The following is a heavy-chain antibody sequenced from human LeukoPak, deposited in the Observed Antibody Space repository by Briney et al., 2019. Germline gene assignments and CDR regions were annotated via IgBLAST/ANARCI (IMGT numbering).Heavy chain of an antibody. Sequence: GGSLRLSCVFSGFTFSNYWMKWVRQAPGKGLEWVSSISSSSSYIYYADSVKGRFTISRDNAKNSLYLQMNSLRAEDTAVYYCARDINGRFDSWGQGTLVTVSS. J-gene: IGHJ4*02. CDR3: ARDINGRFDS. D-gene: IGHD1-26*01. CDR1: GFTFSNYW. V-gene: IGHV3-21*01. CDR2: ISSSSSYI.